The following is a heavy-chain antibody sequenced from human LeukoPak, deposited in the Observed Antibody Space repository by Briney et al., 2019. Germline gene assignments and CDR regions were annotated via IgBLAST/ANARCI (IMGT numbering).Heavy chain of an antibody. V-gene: IGHV3-23*01. J-gene: IGHJ6*02. CDR1: GFTFSIYA. CDR2: ISGSGGST. Sequence: GGSLRLSCAASGFTFSIYAMSWVRQAPGKGLEWVAAISGSGGSTYYADSVKGRFTISRDNSKNTLYLQMNSLRAEDTAVYYCATPGHPMRIYYCGMDVWGQGATVTVAS. CDR3: ATPGHPMRIYYCGMDV.